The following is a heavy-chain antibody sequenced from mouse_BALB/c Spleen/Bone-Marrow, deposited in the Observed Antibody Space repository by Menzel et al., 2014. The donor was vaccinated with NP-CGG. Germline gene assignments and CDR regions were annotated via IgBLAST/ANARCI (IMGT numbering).Heavy chain of an antibody. J-gene: IGHJ3*01. CDR1: GFTFSDYY. V-gene: IGHV5-12*02. D-gene: IGHD2-2*01. Sequence: MLVESGGGLVQPGGSLKPSCATSGFTFSDYYMYWVRQTPEKRLEWVAYISNGGGSTYYPDTVKGRFTISRDNAKNTLYLQMSRLKSEDTAMYYCARQGIYYGYDPFAYWGQGTLVTVS. CDR2: ISNGGGST. CDR3: ARQGIYYGYDPFAY.